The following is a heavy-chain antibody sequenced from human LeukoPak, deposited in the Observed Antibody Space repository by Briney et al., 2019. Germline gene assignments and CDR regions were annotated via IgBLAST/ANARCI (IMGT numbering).Heavy chain of an antibody. D-gene: IGHD5-18*01. CDR3: ARGAEVQLWSYYFDY. CDR2: MNWNGGST. CDR1: GFTVSNNY. V-gene: IGHV3-20*04. J-gene: IGHJ4*02. Sequence: GGSLRLSCAVSGFTVSNNYMSWVRQAPGKGLEWVSGMNWNGGSTGYADSVKGRFTSSRDNAKNYLYLQMHSLRAEDTPLYFCARGAEVQLWSYYFDYWGQGTLVTVSS.